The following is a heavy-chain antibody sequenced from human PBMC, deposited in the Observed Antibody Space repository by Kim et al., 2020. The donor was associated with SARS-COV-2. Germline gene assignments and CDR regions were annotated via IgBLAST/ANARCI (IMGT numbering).Heavy chain of an antibody. V-gene: IGHV4-39*07. CDR3: ARDFSSWVATDY. J-gene: IGHJ4*02. Sequence: YHNPSLKSRVTISVDTSTNQFSLTLSSVTAADTAVYYCARDFSSWVATDYWGQGTLVTVSS. D-gene: IGHD5-12*01.